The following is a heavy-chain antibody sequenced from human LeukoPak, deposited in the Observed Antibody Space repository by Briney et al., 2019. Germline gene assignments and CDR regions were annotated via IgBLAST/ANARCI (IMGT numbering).Heavy chain of an antibody. J-gene: IGHJ4*02. CDR1: GFTVSSNY. Sequence: PGGSLRLSCAASGFTVSSNYMSWVRQAPGKGLEWVGRIKSKTDGGTTDYAAPVKGRFTISRDDSKNTLYLQMNSLKTEDTAVYYCTTRPVGYDFWSGIWYWGQGTLVTVSS. CDR2: IKSKTDGGTT. V-gene: IGHV3-15*01. D-gene: IGHD3-3*01. CDR3: TTRPVGYDFWSGIWY.